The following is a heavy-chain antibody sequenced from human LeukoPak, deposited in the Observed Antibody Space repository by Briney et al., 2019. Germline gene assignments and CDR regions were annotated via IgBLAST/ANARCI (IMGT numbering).Heavy chain of an antibody. Sequence: PSETLSLTCTVSGGSISSSSYYWGWIRQPPGKGLEWIGSIYYSGSTYYNPSLKSRVTISVDTSKNQFSLKLSSVTAADTAVYYCARDVGSSGWFDPWGQGTLVTVSS. V-gene: IGHV4-39*07. D-gene: IGHD6-6*01. CDR3: ARDVGSSGWFDP. CDR2: IYYSGST. CDR1: GGSISSSSYY. J-gene: IGHJ5*02.